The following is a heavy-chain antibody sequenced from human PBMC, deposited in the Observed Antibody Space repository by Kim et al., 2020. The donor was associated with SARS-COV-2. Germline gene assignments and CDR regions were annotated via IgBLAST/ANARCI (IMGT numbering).Heavy chain of an antibody. CDR2: GSTT. CDR3: ARGPF. J-gene: IGHJ4*02. Sequence: GSTTRYADSVKGRFTISRDNSKNTLFLQMTSLRADDTGVYYCARGPFWGQGTLVTVSS. V-gene: IGHV3-74*01.